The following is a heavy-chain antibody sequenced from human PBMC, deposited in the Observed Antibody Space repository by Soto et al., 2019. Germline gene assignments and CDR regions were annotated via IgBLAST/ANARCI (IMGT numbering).Heavy chain of an antibody. V-gene: IGHV3-30-3*01. CDR2: ISYDGSNK. CDR1: GFTFSSYA. Sequence: QVQLVESGGGVVQHGRSLRLSCAASGFTFSSYAMHWVRQAPGKGLEWVAVISYDGSNKYYADSVKGRFTIARDNSKNTLYLQMNSLIAEDTAGYYCARARDSSMIVVVILDYFDSWGQGTLVTVSS. CDR3: ARARDSSMIVVVILDYFDS. J-gene: IGHJ4*02. D-gene: IGHD3-22*01.